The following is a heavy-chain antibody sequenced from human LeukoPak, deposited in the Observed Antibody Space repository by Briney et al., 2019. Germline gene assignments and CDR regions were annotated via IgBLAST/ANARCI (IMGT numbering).Heavy chain of an antibody. J-gene: IGHJ4*02. Sequence: PGGPLRLSCAASGFTFSSYGMHWVRQAPGKGLEWVAVISYDGSNKYYADSVKGRFTISRDNSKNTLYLQMNSLRAEDTAVYYCAKAHYDILTALDDYWGQGTLVTVSS. CDR1: GFTFSSYG. V-gene: IGHV3-30*18. D-gene: IGHD3-9*01. CDR3: AKAHYDILTALDDY. CDR2: ISYDGSNK.